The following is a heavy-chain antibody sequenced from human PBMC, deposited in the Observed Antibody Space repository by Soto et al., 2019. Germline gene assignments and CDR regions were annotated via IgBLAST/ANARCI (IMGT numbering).Heavy chain of an antibody. CDR2: ISKSGTTT. J-gene: IGHJ4*02. Sequence: GSLRLSCVASGFTFSSYGMNWVRQGPGKGLEWLSSISKSGTTTYYADSVKGRFTTSRDNSKNTLYLQMNSLRAEDTAVYYCAKDRYHYDSSGYLDYWGQGTLVTVSS. V-gene: IGHV3-23*01. D-gene: IGHD3-22*01. CDR1: GFTFSSYG. CDR3: AKDRYHYDSSGYLDY.